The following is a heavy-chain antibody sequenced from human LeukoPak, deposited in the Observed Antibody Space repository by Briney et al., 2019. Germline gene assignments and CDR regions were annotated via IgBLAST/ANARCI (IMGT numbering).Heavy chain of an antibody. CDR3: ASIPGIAVAAPYYYGMDV. CDR1: GFTFSSYW. J-gene: IGHJ6*02. V-gene: IGHV3-74*01. Sequence: PGGSLRLSCAASGFTFSSYWMHWVRQAPGKGLVWVSGINSDGSSTSYADSVKGRFTISRDNAKNTLYLQMNSLRAEDTAVYYCASIPGIAVAAPYYYGMDVWGQGTTVTVSS. D-gene: IGHD6-19*01. CDR2: INSDGSST.